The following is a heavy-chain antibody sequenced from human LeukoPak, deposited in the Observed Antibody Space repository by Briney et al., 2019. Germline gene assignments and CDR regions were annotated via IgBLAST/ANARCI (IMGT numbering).Heavy chain of an antibody. CDR3: ARVGPVVPAADYYYYMDV. CDR1: GGSISSSSYY. Sequence: SETLSLTCTVSGGSISSSSYYWSWIRQPPGKGLEWIGSIYYSGSTYYNPSLKSRVTISVDTSKNQFSLKLSSVTAADTAVYYCARVGPVVPAADYYYYMDVWGKGTTVTVSS. CDR2: IYYSGST. D-gene: IGHD2-2*01. J-gene: IGHJ6*03. V-gene: IGHV4-39*07.